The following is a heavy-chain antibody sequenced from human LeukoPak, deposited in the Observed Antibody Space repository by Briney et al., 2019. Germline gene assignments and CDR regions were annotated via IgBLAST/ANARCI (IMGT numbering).Heavy chain of an antibody. J-gene: IGHJ4*02. CDR2: ISSSSSTI. V-gene: IGHV3-48*01. CDR1: GFTFSSYS. CDR3: ARDSADYGDYGIFDY. D-gene: IGHD4-17*01. Sequence: PGGSLRLSCAASGFTFSSYSMNWVRQAPAKGLAWVSYISSSSSTIYYADSVKGRFTISRDNAKNSLYLQMNSLRAEDTAVYYCARDSADYGDYGIFDYWGQGTLVTVSS.